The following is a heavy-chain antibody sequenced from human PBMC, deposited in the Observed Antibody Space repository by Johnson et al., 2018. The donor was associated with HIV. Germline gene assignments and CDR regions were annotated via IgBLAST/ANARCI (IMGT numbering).Heavy chain of an antibody. CDR1: GFTFSSSW. CDR2: IKCDGSEK. V-gene: IGHV3-52*01. CDR3: ARGGAFDI. J-gene: IGHJ3*02. Sequence: VQLVESGGGLVQPGGSLRLSCAASGFTFSSSWMHWVCQAPEKGLEWVADIKCDGSEKYYVDSVKGRLTISRDNAKNSLYLQVNSLRAEDTAMYYCARGGAFDIWGQGTMVTVSS.